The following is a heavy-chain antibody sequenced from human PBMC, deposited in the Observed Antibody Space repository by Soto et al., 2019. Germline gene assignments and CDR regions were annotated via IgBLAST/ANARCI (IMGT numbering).Heavy chain of an antibody. V-gene: IGHV3-48*03. Sequence: EVQLVESGGALVQPGGSLRLSCAASGFTFSTYDINWVRQAPGKGLEWVSYITSSGNTIHYAESVKGRFTISRHNAKNSLYLQGNRLVSDDTVVYYWARSEGGSTNCWFDCWGRGTLVTVSS. CDR2: ITSSGNTI. D-gene: IGHD6-19*01. CDR3: ARSEGGSTNCWFDC. J-gene: IGHJ4*02. CDR1: GFTFSTYD.